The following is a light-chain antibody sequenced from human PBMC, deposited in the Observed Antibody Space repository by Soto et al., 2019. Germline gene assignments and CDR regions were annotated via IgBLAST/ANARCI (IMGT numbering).Light chain of an antibody. CDR1: QSVTSN. CDR3: QHYSHWPPRT. CDR2: RAS. J-gene: IGKJ1*01. Sequence: EVLMTQSPGAVSVSPGERATLSCRASQSVTSNVAWYQQKPGQAPRLLIYRASARATGVPARFSGSGSGTEFTLTISDLQSEDFGVYYCQHYSHWPPRTFGRGTKVDIK. V-gene: IGKV3-15*01.